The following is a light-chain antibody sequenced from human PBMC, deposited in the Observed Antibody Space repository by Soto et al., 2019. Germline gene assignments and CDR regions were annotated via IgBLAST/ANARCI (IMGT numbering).Light chain of an antibody. CDR3: CDYRRSPSACV. V-gene: IGLV2-14*03. J-gene: IGLJ1*01. CDR2: DVS. Sequence: QSALTQPASVSGSPGQSITISCIGTSSDVGYNHVCWYQQHPGKAPKLMIYDVSNQPSGGSYRFSGSKSCNTASLTISGPQAEDEYYCYCCDYRRSPSACVFGTGTKVTVL. CDR1: SSDVGYNH.